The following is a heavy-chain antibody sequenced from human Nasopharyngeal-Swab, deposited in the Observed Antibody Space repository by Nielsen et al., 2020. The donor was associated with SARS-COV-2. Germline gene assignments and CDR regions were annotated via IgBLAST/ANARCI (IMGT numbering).Heavy chain of an antibody. J-gene: IGHJ4*02. V-gene: IGHV4-59*03. Sequence: SETLSLTCTVSDASINTYYWSWIRQSAGNGLGWLGHIYHTATTNYNPSLKSQIIISVDTSKNQFSFSLNLSSVTAADTALYYCAATRYSYGPFFDYWAQGTQVTVSS. CDR3: AATRYSYGPFFDY. D-gene: IGHD5-18*01. CDR2: IYHTATT. CDR1: DASINTYY.